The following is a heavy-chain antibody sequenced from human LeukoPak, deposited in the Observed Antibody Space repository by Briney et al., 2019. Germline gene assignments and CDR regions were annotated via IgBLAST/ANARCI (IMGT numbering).Heavy chain of an antibody. CDR3: ARGRDSSSSYPGY. J-gene: IGHJ4*02. D-gene: IGHD6-6*01. Sequence: GGSLRLSCAVSGFTFSSYSMTWVRQAPGKGLEWVSYISSTSSTVYYADSVKGRFTISRDNVKNSLYLQMNSRRAEATAVYYCARGRDSSSSYPGYRGQGTLVTVSS. V-gene: IGHV3-48*01. CDR2: ISSTSSTV. CDR1: GFTFSSYS.